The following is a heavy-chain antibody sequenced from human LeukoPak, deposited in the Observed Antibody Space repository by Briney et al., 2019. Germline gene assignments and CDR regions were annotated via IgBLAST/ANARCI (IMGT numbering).Heavy chain of an antibody. J-gene: IGHJ4*02. D-gene: IGHD3-22*01. CDR3: ARDLPHTYYYDSSRSFDY. CDR1: GFTFSSYS. V-gene: IGHV3-21*01. CDR2: ISSSSSYI. Sequence: GGSLRLSCAASGFTFSSYSMNWVRQAPGKGLEWVSSISSSSSYIYYADSVKGRFTISRDNAKNSLYLQMNSLRAEDTAVYYYARDLPHTYYYDSSRSFDYWGQGTLVTVSS.